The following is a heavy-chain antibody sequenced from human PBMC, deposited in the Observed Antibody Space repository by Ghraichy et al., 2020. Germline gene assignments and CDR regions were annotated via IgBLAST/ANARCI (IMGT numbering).Heavy chain of an antibody. Sequence: SVKVSCKASGGTFSSYAISWVRQAPGQGLEWMGGIIPIFGTANYAQKFQGRVTITADKSTSTAYMELSSLRSEDTAVYYCARGYVTARPSYYYYYMDVWGKGTTVTVSS. D-gene: IGHD6-6*01. J-gene: IGHJ6*03. V-gene: IGHV1-69*06. CDR3: ARGYVTARPSYYYYYMDV. CDR1: GGTFSSYA. CDR2: IIPIFGTA.